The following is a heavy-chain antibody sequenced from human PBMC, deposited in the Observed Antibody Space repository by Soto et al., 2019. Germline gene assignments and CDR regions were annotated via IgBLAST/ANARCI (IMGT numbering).Heavy chain of an antibody. Sequence: SETLSLTCGVSGVSVSSGGYYWIWIRQPPGKGLEYIGYVYYTGATRYNPSLQSRVTISEDRSKNQFSLTLTSVTAADTAVYYCGTSGVLTTSASGLGSWGLGIRVTVSS. D-gene: IGHD3-9*01. CDR1: GVSVSSGGYY. CDR3: GTSGVLTTSASGLGS. CDR2: VYYTGAT. J-gene: IGHJ5*01. V-gene: IGHV4-61*08.